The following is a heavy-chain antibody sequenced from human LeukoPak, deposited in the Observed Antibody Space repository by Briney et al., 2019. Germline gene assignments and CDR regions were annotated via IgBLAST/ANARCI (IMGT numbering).Heavy chain of an antibody. CDR3: ARGGRRFDS. CDR2: ISSGSDYI. D-gene: IGHD2-15*01. J-gene: IGHJ5*01. Sequence: GGSLRLSCAASGFTFSNYSMNWVRQAPGKGLEWVSSISSGSDYIFYGDSLKGRFSISGDNAKNSLYLQMNSLRAEDTAVYYCARGGRRFDSWGQGTLVSVSS. V-gene: IGHV3-21*01. CDR1: GFTFSNYS.